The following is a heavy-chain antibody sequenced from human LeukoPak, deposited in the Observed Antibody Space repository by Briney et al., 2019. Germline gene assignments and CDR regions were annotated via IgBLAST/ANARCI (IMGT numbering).Heavy chain of an antibody. CDR3: ATGLMPYYDILTGYFTSDY. V-gene: IGHV1-24*01. D-gene: IGHD3-9*01. CDR2: FDPEDGET. J-gene: IGHJ4*02. CDR1: GYTLTELS. Sequence: ASVKVSCKVSGYTLTELSMHWVRQAPGKGLEWMGGFDPEDGETIYAQKFQGRVTMTEDTSTDTAYMELSSLRSEDTAVYYCATGLMPYYDILTGYFTSDYWGPGTLVTVSS.